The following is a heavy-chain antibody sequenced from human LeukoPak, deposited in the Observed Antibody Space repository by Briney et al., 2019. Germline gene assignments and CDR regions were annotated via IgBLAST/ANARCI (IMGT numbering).Heavy chain of an antibody. D-gene: IGHD6-6*01. CDR3: ARQRSSSSEFDP. J-gene: IGHJ5*02. CDR2: IYYSGST. Sequence: PSETLSLTCTVSGGSISSSSYHWGWIRQPPGKGLGWIGSIYYSGSTYYNPSLKSRVTISIDTSKNQFSLKLTSVTAADTAVYYCARQRSSSSEFDPWGQGTLVTVSS. V-gene: IGHV4-39*01. CDR1: GGSISSSSYH.